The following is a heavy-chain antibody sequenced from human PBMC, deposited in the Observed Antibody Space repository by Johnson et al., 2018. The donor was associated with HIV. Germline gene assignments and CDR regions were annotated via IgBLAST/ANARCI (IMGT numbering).Heavy chain of an antibody. D-gene: IGHD6-6*01. CDR3: ARDRGIAARPFRYAFDI. J-gene: IGHJ3*02. CDR2: ISTSGGTL. CDR1: GFTFSSYA. V-gene: IGHV3-48*03. Sequence: VQLVESGGGLVQPGGSLRLSCAASGFTFSSYAMSWVRQAPGKGLELLSYISTSGGTLYYADSVKDRFTIFRDNAKSSLYLQMNSLRVEDTAIYYCARDRGIAARPFRYAFDIWGQGTMVTVSS.